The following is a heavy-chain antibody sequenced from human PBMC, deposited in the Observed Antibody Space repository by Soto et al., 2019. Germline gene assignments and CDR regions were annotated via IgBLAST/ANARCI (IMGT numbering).Heavy chain of an antibody. CDR1: GFTFSDYY. CDR3: ARDVSRYCSATTCYRNFDF. Sequence: GGSLRLSCAASGFTFSDYYMSWIRQAPGKGLDWVSYVVSSGSTTYYADSVKGRFTIFRDNAKNSLYLQMNSLRADDTAVYYCARDVSRYCSATTCYRNFDFWGQGTLVTVSS. CDR2: VVSSGSTT. D-gene: IGHD2-15*01. V-gene: IGHV3-11*01. J-gene: IGHJ4*02.